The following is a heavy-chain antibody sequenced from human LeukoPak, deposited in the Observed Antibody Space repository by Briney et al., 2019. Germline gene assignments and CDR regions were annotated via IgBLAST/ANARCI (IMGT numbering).Heavy chain of an antibody. D-gene: IGHD6-19*01. Sequence: SETLSLTCSVSGESMRSSYWTWIRQSPGKGLEWIGYIDNTGTTYYNPSLESRVAISVDTSKSQFYLKVTSVTTADTAPYFCARVRVAMAGDALDIWGQGTTVTVSS. CDR3: ARVRVAMAGDALDI. CDR1: GESMRSSY. V-gene: IGHV4-59*01. J-gene: IGHJ3*02. CDR2: IDNTGTT.